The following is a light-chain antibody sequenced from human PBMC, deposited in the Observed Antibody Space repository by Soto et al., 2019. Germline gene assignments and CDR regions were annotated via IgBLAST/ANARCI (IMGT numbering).Light chain of an antibody. CDR2: DAS. J-gene: IGKJ4*01. CDR3: QQRGNWPLT. Sequence: EIVLTQSPATLSLSPGERATLSCRASQSVSSFLAWYQQKPGQAPRLLIYDASNRATGIPARFSGSGSGTDFTLTIRSLEPEAFAVYFCQQRGNWPLTFGGGTKVEIK. V-gene: IGKV3-11*01. CDR1: QSVSSF.